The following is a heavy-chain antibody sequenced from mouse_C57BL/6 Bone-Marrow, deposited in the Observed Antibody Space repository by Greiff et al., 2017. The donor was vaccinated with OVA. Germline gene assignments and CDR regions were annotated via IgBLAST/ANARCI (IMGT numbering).Heavy chain of an antibody. J-gene: IGHJ2*01. Sequence: EVKVVESGGGLVQPGESLKLSCESNEYEFPSHDMSWVRKTPEKRLELVAAINSDGGSTYYPDTMERRFIISRDNTKKTLYLQMRSLRSEDTALYYCARGFPTVVADYWGQGTTLTVSS. CDR1: EYEFPSHD. D-gene: IGHD1-1*01. CDR2: INSDGGST. CDR3: ARGFPTVVADY. V-gene: IGHV5-2*01.